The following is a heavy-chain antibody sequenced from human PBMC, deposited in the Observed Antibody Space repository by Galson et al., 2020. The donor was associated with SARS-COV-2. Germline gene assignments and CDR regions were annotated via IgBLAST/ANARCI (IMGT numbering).Heavy chain of an antibody. D-gene: IGHD3-22*01. J-gene: IGHJ3*02. Sequence: GESLKISCAASGFTFSSYAMHWVRQAPGKGLEWVAVISYDGSNKYYADSVKGRFTISRDNSKNTLYLQMNSLRAEDTAVYYCAREGTRYYDSSGYYYKDHDAFEIWGQGTMVTVSS. CDR2: ISYDGSNK. V-gene: IGHV3-30-3*01. CDR3: AREGTRYYDSSGYYYKDHDAFEI. CDR1: GFTFSSYA.